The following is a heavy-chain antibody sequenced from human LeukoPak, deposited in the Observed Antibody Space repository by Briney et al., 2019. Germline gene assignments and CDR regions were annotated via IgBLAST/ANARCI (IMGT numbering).Heavy chain of an antibody. Sequence: PSETLSLTCTVSGGSISSYYWSWIRQPPGKGLEWIGYIYTSGSTNYNPSLKSRVTISVDTSKNQYSLKVRSVTAADTAVYYCVRETYSSRYNWFDPWGQGTLVTVSS. CDR2: IYTSGST. D-gene: IGHD6-19*01. V-gene: IGHV4-4*09. CDR3: VRETYSSRYNWFDP. J-gene: IGHJ5*02. CDR1: GGSISSYY.